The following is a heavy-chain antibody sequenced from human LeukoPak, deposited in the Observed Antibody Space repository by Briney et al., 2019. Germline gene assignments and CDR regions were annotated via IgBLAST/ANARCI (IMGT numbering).Heavy chain of an antibody. V-gene: IGHV3-30-3*01. CDR3: ARDVSNSWDY. CDR1: GFTFSSYA. D-gene: IGHD2/OR15-2a*01. J-gene: IGHJ4*02. Sequence: PGGSLRLSCAASGFTFSSYAMHWVRQAPGKGLEWVAVISYDGSNKYYADSVKGRFTISRDNSKNTLYLQMNSQRAEDTAVYYCARDVSNSWDYWGQGTLVTVSS. CDR2: ISYDGSNK.